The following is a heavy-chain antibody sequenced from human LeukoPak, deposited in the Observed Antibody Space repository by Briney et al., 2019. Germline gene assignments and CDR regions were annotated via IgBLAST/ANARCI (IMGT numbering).Heavy chain of an antibody. CDR1: GFTFDDYG. D-gene: IGHD3-16*01. CDR2: INWNGGST. J-gene: IGHJ4*02. CDR3: ARDPHLIGRGGGL. Sequence: PGGSLRLSCAASGFTFDDYGMSWVRQAPGKGLEWVSGINWNGGSTGYADSVKGRFTIPRDNAKNSLYLQMNRTRAEDTALYYCARDPHLIGRGGGLWGQGTLVTVSS. V-gene: IGHV3-20*04.